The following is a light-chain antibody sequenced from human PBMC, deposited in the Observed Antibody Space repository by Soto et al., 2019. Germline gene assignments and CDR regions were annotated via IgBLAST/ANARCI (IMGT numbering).Light chain of an antibody. CDR3: QQYNDNWT. Sequence: DIQMTQSPSTLSASVGDRVTITCRASQSISSWLAWYQQKPGKAPKPLIYKASTLQSGVPSRFSGSGSGTEFTLAISSLQPDDSETYYCQQYNDNWTFGQGTKVEIK. J-gene: IGKJ1*01. CDR2: KAS. V-gene: IGKV1-5*03. CDR1: QSISSW.